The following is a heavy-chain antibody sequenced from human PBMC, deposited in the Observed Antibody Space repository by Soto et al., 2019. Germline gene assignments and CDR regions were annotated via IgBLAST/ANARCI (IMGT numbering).Heavy chain of an antibody. CDR1: GGSISSYY. Sequence: KPSETLSLTCTVSGGSISSYYWSWIRQPAGKGLEWIGRIYTSGSTNYNPSLKSRVTMSVDTSKNQFSLKLSSVTAADTAVYYCARELKGRWESAFDYWGQGTLVTVSS. CDR3: ARELKGRWESAFDY. CDR2: IYTSGST. V-gene: IGHV4-4*07. D-gene: IGHD1-26*01. J-gene: IGHJ4*02.